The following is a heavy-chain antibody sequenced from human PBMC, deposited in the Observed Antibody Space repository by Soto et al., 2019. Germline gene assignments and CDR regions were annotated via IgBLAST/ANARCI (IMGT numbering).Heavy chain of an antibody. J-gene: IGHJ4*02. CDR1: GFTFSIYA. V-gene: IGHV3-23*01. D-gene: IGHD6-6*01. CDR3: VKLTRGSSPENDY. CDR2: LSSSGGTT. Sequence: EVQLLESGGGLVQPGGSLRLSCAASGFTFSIYAMTWVRQAPGKGLEGVSGLSSSGGTTHYADYVKGRFTISRDNYKNTQFLPMNILKAEDTAVYYCVKLTRGSSPENDYWGQGTLVTVSS.